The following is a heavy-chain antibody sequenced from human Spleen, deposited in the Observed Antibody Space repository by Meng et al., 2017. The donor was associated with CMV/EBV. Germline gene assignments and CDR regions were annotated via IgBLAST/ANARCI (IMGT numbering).Heavy chain of an antibody. V-gene: IGHV4-59*11. J-gene: IGHJ4*02. D-gene: IGHD6-13*01. CDR1: GGSTRSHY. Sequence: GSLRLSCTVSGGSTRSHYWNWIRQPPGKGLEWIGYIYYSGSTNYNPSLNSRVTISVDTSKNHFSLKLSSVTAADTAVYYCARAFSSSWHHPLKDWGQGTLVTVSS. CDR2: IYYSGST. CDR3: ARAFSSSWHHPLKD.